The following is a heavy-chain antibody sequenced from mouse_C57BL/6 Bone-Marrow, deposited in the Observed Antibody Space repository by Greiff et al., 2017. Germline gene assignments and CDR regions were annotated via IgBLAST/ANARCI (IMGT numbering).Heavy chain of an antibody. CDR3: ARGAVTTVVATSFDY. Sequence: EVQLVESGGDLVKPGGSLKLSCAASGFTFSSYGMSWVRQTPDKRLEWVATISSGGSYTYYPDSVKGRFTISRANAKNTLYLQMSSLKSEDTAMYYCARGAVTTVVATSFDYWGQGTTLTVSS. J-gene: IGHJ2*01. V-gene: IGHV5-6*01. CDR2: ISSGGSYT. CDR1: GFTFSSYG. D-gene: IGHD1-1*01.